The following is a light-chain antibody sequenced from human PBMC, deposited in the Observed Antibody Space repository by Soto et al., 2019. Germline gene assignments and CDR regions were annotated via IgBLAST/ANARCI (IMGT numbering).Light chain of an antibody. Sequence: EIVLTQSPGTLSLSPGERATLSCRASQTVTNTYVAWYQQKSGQAPNFLIYGASNRATGIPDSFSGSGSGTASTLPITRLAPEDFALYSCQQHGPFPPTFGAGTRVDI. CDR3: QQHGPFPPT. V-gene: IGKV3-20*01. CDR2: GAS. J-gene: IGKJ4*01. CDR1: QTVTNTY.